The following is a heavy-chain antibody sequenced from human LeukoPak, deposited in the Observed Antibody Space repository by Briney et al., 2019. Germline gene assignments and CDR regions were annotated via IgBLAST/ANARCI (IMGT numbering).Heavy chain of an antibody. CDR3: ARGTREGELLWFGELFDY. Sequence: GGSLRLSCAASGFTFSSYAMHWVRQAPGKGLEWVAVISYDGSNKYYADSVKGRFTISRDNSKNTLYLQMNSLRAEDTAVYYCARGTREGELLWFGELFDYWGQGTLVTVSS. CDR2: ISYDGSNK. CDR1: GFTFSSYA. J-gene: IGHJ4*02. D-gene: IGHD3-10*01. V-gene: IGHV3-30-3*01.